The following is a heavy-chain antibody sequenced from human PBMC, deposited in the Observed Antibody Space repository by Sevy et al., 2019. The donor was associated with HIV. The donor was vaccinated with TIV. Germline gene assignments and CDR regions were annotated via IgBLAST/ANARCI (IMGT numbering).Heavy chain of an antibody. J-gene: IGHJ5*02. V-gene: IGHV3-48*02. CDR2: ISSSSSTI. D-gene: IGHD3-22*01. CDR3: ARPSGHDSSGYYYWGWFDP. Sequence: GSLRLSCAASGFTFSSYSMNWVRQAPGKGLEWGSYISSSSSTIYYADSVKGRFTISRDNAKNSRYLQMNSLRDEETAVYYCARPSGHDSSGYYYWGWFDPWGQGTLVTVSS. CDR1: GFTFSSYS.